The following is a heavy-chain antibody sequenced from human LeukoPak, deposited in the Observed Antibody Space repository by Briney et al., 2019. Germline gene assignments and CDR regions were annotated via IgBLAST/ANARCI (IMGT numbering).Heavy chain of an antibody. Sequence: GGSLRLSCAASGFTVSSNYMSWVRQAPGKGLEWVSAISGSGGSTYYADSVKGRFTVSRDNSKNTLYLQMNSLRAEDTAVYYCAKDLNYYDSSGSDYWGQGTLVTVSS. J-gene: IGHJ4*02. V-gene: IGHV3-23*01. CDR3: AKDLNYYDSSGSDY. CDR1: GFTVSSNY. CDR2: ISGSGGST. D-gene: IGHD3-22*01.